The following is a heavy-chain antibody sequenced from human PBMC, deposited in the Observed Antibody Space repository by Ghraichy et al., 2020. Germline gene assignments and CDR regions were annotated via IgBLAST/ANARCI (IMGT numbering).Heavy chain of an antibody. CDR3: AHSQSEVYGRIFKY. CDR2: IYWDDDK. D-gene: IGHD5/OR15-5a*01. J-gene: IGHJ4*02. Sequence: SGPTLVKPTQTLTVTCTFSGFSLTTSGVAVGWIRQPPGKALEWLALIYWDDDKRYSPSLKSRLTITKDTSKNQVVLTMTNMDPVDTATYYCAHSQSEVYGRIFKYWGPGTLVTVSS. CDR1: GFSLTTSGVA. V-gene: IGHV2-5*02.